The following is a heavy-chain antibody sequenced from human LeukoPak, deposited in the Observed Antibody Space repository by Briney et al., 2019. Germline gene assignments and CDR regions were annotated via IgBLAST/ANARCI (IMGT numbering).Heavy chain of an antibody. CDR1: GGSISSYY. CDR2: INHSGST. V-gene: IGHV4-34*01. CDR3: ARGKWELLGGAFDI. J-gene: IGHJ3*02. Sequence: SETLSLTCTVSGGSISSYYWSWIRQPPGQGLEWIGEINHSGSTNYNPSLKSRVTISVDTSKNQFSLKLSSVTAADTAVYYCARGKWELLGGAFDIWGQGTMVTVSS. D-gene: IGHD1-26*01.